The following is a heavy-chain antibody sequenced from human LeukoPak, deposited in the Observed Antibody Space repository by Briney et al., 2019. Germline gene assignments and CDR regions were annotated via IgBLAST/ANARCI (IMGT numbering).Heavy chain of an antibody. D-gene: IGHD3-22*01. J-gene: IGHJ4*02. CDR1: GFTFSSSW. CDR2: INEDGSDR. CDR3: ARDDGNAYYEY. V-gene: IGHV3-7*01. Sequence: GGSLRLSCAASGFTFSSSWMTWVRQAPGKGLEWVANINEDGSDRYYVGSVRGRFTISRDNAKNSLFLQINSLRVDDTAVYYCARDDGNAYYEYWGQGTLVTVSS.